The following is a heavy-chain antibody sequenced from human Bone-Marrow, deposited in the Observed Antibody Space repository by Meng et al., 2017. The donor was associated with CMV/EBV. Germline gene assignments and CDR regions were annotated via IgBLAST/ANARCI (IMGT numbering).Heavy chain of an antibody. CDR2: ISYDGSNK. J-gene: IGHJ4*02. CDR1: GFTFSSYA. CDR3: ARDPKISNSGSYYRMFDY. Sequence: SLKLSCAASGFTFSSYAMHWVRQAPGKGLEWVAVISYDGSNKYYADSVKGRFTISRDNSKNTLYLQMNSLRAEDTAVYYCARDPKISNSGSYYRMFDYWGQGTLVTVSS. V-gene: IGHV3-30*04. D-gene: IGHD1-26*01.